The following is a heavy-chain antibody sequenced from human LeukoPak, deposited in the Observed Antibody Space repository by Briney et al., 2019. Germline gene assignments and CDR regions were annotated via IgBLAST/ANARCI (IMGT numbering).Heavy chain of an antibody. CDR2: MYYSGST. D-gene: IGHD3-22*01. Sequence: SETLSLTCTVSGGSISSYYWSWIRQPPGKGLERIGSMYYSGSTYSNPSLKSRVTMSADTSKNQFSLKLSSVSAADTAVYYCARQYYDNTGYYYFDYWGQGTLVTVSS. J-gene: IGHJ4*02. V-gene: IGHV4-59*04. CDR3: ARQYYDNTGYYYFDY. CDR1: GGSISSYY.